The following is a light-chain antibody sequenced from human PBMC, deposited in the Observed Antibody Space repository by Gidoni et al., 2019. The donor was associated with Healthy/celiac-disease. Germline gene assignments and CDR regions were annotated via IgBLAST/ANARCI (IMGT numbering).Light chain of an antibody. Sequence: DIVMTQSPDSLAVSLGERATINCKSSQGVLYSSNNKNYLAWYQQKPGQPPKLLIYWASTRESGVPDRFSGSGSGTDFTLPISSLQAEDVAVYYCQQYYSTPRGTFGQGTRLEIK. CDR3: QQYYSTPRGT. CDR1: QGVLYSSNNKNY. J-gene: IGKJ5*01. V-gene: IGKV4-1*01. CDR2: WAS.